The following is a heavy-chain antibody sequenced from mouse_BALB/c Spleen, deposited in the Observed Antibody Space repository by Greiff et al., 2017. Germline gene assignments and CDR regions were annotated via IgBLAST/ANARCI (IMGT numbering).Heavy chain of an antibody. CDR1: GYSITSDYA. D-gene: IGHD2-10*02. Sequence: EVQLQQSGPGLVKPSQSLSLTCTVTGYSITSDYAWNWIRQFPGNKLEWMGYISYSGSTSYNPSLKSRISITRDTSKNQFFLQLNSVTTEDTATYYCASYGNYDADYWGQGTSVTVSS. CDR2: ISYSGST. CDR3: ASYGNYDADY. V-gene: IGHV3-2*02. J-gene: IGHJ4*01.